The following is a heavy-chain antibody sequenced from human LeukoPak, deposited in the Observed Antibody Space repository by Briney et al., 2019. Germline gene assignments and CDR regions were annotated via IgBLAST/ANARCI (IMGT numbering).Heavy chain of an antibody. CDR2: ISGSGGSTI. V-gene: IGHV3-23*01. CDR3: ARAPIAAADDAFDI. CDR1: GFIFSSYA. J-gene: IGHJ3*02. D-gene: IGHD6-13*01. Sequence: GGSLRLSCAASGFIFSSYAMSWVRQAPGKGLEWVSAISGSGGSTIYYADSVKGRFTISRDNAKNSLYPQMNSLRAEDTAVYYCARAPIAAADDAFDIWGQGTMVTVSS.